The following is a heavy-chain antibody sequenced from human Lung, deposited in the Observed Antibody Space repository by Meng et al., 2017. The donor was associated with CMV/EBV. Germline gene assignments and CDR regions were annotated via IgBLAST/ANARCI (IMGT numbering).Heavy chain of an antibody. CDR1: GGSIGSGGYY. J-gene: IGHJ4*02. V-gene: IGHV4-31*03. Sequence: VRLQESGPGPVKPSQPLSLTCTVSGGSIGSGGYYWRWIRQHPGKGLEWIGYIYYTGSTFYNPSLKSRVTISVDTSKNQFSLKLIPATAADTAVYYCAREAGRDGYATPKFDYWGQGTLVTVSS. CDR2: IYYTGST. CDR3: AREAGRDGYATPKFDY. D-gene: IGHD5-24*01.